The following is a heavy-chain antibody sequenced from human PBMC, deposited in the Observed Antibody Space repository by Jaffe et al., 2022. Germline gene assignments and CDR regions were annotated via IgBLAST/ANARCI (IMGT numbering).Heavy chain of an antibody. CDR2: IYYSGST. V-gene: IGHV4-61*01. CDR3: AADDPKAFDI. J-gene: IGHJ3*02. CDR1: GGSVSSGSYY. Sequence: QVQLQESGPGLVKPSETLSLTCTVSGGSVSSGSYYWSWIRQPPGKGLEWIGYIYYSGSTNYNPSLKSRVTISVDTSKNQFSLKLSSVTAADTAVYYCAADDPKAFDIWGQGTMVTVSS.